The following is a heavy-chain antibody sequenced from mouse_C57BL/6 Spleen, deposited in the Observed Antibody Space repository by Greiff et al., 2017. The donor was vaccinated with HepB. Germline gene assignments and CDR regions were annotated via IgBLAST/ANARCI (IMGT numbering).Heavy chain of an antibody. CDR1: GYTFTSYW. CDR3: ARGYLEGDYAMDY. J-gene: IGHJ4*01. V-gene: IGHV1-72*01. CDR2: IDPNSGGT. Sequence: QVQLQQSGAELVKPGASVKLSCKASGYTFTSYWMHWVKQRPGRGLEWIGRIDPNSGGTKYNERFKSKATLTVDKPSSTAYMQLSSLTYEDSAVYYCARGYLEGDYAMDYWGQGTSVTVSS.